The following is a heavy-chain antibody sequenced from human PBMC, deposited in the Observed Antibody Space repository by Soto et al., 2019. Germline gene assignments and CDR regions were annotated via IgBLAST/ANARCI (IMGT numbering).Heavy chain of an antibody. Sequence: PGGSLRLSCAASGFTFSNAWMSWVRQAPGKGLEWVGRIKSKTDGGTTDYAAPVKGRFTISRDDSKNTLYLQMNSLKTEDTAVYYCTTVFVPGLHSSSFGFDPWGQGTLVTVSS. D-gene: IGHD6-6*01. V-gene: IGHV3-15*01. CDR3: TTVFVPGLHSSSFGFDP. J-gene: IGHJ5*02. CDR2: IKSKTDGGTT. CDR1: GFTFSNAW.